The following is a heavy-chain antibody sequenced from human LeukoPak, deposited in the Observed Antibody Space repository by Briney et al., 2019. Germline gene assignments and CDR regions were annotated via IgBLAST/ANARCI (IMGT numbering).Heavy chain of an antibody. CDR3: AKPRGEEWLVGLYDAFDI. Sequence: PGGSLRLSCSASGFPFSSYAMHWVRQAPGKGLEYVSAISDSGGSTYYADSVKGRFTISRDNSKNTLYLQMNSLRAEDTAVFYCAKPRGEEWLVGLYDAFDIWGQGTMVTVST. D-gene: IGHD6-19*01. CDR2: ISDSGGST. V-gene: IGHV3-23*01. CDR1: GFPFSSYA. J-gene: IGHJ3*02.